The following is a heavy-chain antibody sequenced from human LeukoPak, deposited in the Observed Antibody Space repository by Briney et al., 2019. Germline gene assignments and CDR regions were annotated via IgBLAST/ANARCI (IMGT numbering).Heavy chain of an antibody. CDR3: ARVVGCCYTSVRWSNWLDP. J-gene: IGHJ5*02. CDR1: GYTFTSYG. Sequence: ASVKVSCKASGYTFTSYGISWVRQAPGQGLEWLGWISAYNGNTNYAQKLQGRVTMTTDTSTSTAYMELRSLRSDDTAVYYCARVVGCCYTSVRWSNWLDPWGQGTLVTVSS. V-gene: IGHV1-18*01. CDR2: ISAYNGNT. D-gene: IGHD2-2*02.